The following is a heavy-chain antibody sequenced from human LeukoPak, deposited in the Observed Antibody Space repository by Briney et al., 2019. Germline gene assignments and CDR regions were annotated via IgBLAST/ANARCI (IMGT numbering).Heavy chain of an antibody. J-gene: IGHJ4*02. D-gene: IGHD4-11*01. V-gene: IGHV4-38-2*01. CDR1: GYSIRSGYQ. CDR2: INYSGRT. CDR3: ARAEINDYNRY. Sequence: RSSQTLSLTCSVSGYSIRSGYQWACIRQAPGKGLEWIVSINYSGRTYDNPSLKSRVTISIDTSNNQIFLKLRSTTAAGTAHYYCARAEINDYNRYWGQGILVIVSS.